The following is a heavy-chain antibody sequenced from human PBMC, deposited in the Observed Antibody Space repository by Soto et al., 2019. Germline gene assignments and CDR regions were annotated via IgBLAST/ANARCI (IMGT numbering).Heavy chain of an antibody. J-gene: IGHJ3*02. CDR2: ISGSGGST. V-gene: IGHV3-23*01. D-gene: IGHD6-13*01. CDR1: GFTFSSYA. CDR3: ATIPHSSSWYLDAFDI. Sequence: EVQLLESGGGLVQPGGSLRLSCAASGFTFSSYAMSWVRQAPGKGLEWVSGISGSGGSTYYADSVKGRFTISRDNSKNTLYLKMNSLRAEDTAVYYCATIPHSSSWYLDAFDIWGQGTMVTVSS.